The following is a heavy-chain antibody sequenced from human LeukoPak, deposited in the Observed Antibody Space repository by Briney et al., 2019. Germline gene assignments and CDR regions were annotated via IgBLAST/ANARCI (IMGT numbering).Heavy chain of an antibody. CDR3: AKDMGNYDILTGQGGFDY. J-gene: IGHJ4*02. D-gene: IGHD3-9*01. CDR2: ISWNSGSI. Sequence: PGGSLRLSCAASGFTFDDYAMHWVRHAPGKGLEWVSGISWNSGSIGYADSVKGRFTISRDNAKNSLYLQMNSLRAEDTASYYCAKDMGNYDILTGQGGFDYWGRGTLVTVSS. CDR1: GFTFDDYA. V-gene: IGHV3-9*01.